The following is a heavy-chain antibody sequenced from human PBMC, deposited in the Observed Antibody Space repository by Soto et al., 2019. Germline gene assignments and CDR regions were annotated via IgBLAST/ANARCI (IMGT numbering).Heavy chain of an antibody. CDR3: ARDPVGVDSTFFFDS. J-gene: IGHJ4*02. D-gene: IGHD2-21*01. V-gene: IGHV3-21*01. CDR1: GFTLSYYS. Sequence: GVLRLSCAASGFTLSYYSMTWVRQSPGRGLEWVSSISSSTTYISYADSVRGRFTISRDNAKNSLYLQMSSLRADDTAVYYCARDPVGVDSTFFFDSWGQGTLVTVSS. CDR2: ISSSTTYI.